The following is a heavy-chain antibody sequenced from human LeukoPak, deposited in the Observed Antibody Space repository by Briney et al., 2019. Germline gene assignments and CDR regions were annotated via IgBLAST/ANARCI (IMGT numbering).Heavy chain of an antibody. CDR1: GGSISSHY. CDR2: MFYGGSA. J-gene: IGHJ5*02. V-gene: IGHV4-59*11. Sequence: SETLSLTCTVSGGSISSHYCTWIRQPPGKWLEWIGYMFYGGSATYNSSLKSRVTMSVDSSKNQFSLKLRSVTAADTAVYYCARGTTTAAYNWFDPWGQGTLVTVSS. CDR3: ARGTTTAAYNWFDP. D-gene: IGHD4-11*01.